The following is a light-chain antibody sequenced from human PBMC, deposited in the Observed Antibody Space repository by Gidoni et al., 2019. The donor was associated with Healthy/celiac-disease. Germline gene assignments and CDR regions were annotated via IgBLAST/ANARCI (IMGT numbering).Light chain of an antibody. J-gene: IGLJ3*02. CDR2: EVS. CDR3: SSYTSRSIWV. CDR1: SSDLGGYNY. Sequence: QSALTQPASVSGSPGQSITISCTGTSSDLGGYNYVSWHQQHPGKAPKVMIYEVSNRPSGVSNRFSGSKSGNTASLTISGLQAEDEADYYCSSYTSRSIWVFGGGTKLTVL. V-gene: IGLV2-14*01.